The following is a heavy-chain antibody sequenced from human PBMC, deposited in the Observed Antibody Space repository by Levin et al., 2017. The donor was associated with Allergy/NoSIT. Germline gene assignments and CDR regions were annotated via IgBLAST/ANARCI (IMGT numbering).Heavy chain of an antibody. CDR3: ARDPHSAHFDY. V-gene: IGHV3-33*01. D-gene: IGHD2-21*01. CDR2: MWSVGINK. CDR1: GFTLSSSG. Sequence: SCAASGFTLSSSGMHWVRQAPGKGLEWVAVMWSVGINKYYADSVKGRFTIFRDDSKNALYLQMSSLKFDDTAVYYCARDPHSAHFDYWGQGTLVTVSS. J-gene: IGHJ4*02.